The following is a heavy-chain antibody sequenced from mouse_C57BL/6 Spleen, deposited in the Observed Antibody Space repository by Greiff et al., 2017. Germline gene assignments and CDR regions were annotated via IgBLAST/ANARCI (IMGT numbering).Heavy chain of an antibody. J-gene: IGHJ3*01. CDR3: ARSYGYGGGFAY. V-gene: IGHV1-42*01. CDR1: GYSFTGYY. CDR2: INPSTGGT. Sequence: VQLQQSGPELVKPGASVKISCKASGYSFTGYYMNWVKQSPEKSLEWIGEINPSTGGTTYNQKFKAKATLTVDKSSSTAYMQLKSLTSEDSAVYYCARSYGYGGGFAYWGQGTLVTVSA. D-gene: IGHD2-2*01.